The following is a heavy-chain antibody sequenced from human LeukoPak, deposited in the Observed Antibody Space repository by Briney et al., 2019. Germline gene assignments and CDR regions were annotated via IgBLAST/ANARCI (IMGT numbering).Heavy chain of an antibody. CDR1: GGSFSGYY. D-gene: IGHD3-10*01. J-gene: IGHJ4*02. CDR2: ISHSGST. V-gene: IGHV4-34*01. Sequence: SETLSLTCAVYGGSFSGYYWSWIRQPPGKGLEWIGEISHSGSTNYNPSLKSRVTISVDTSKNQFSLKLSSVTAADTAVYYCAGGNGGSGRADYWGQGTLVTVSS. CDR3: AGGNGGSGRADY.